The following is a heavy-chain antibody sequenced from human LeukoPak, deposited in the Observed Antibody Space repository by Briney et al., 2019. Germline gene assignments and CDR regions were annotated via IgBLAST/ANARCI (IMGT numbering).Heavy chain of an antibody. CDR1: GFTFSSYA. CDR3: ARDILSGNPDFDY. V-gene: IGHV3-30-3*01. J-gene: IGHJ4*02. Sequence: GGSLRLSCAASGFTFSSYAMHWVRQAPGKGLEWEAVISYDGSNKYYADSVKGRFTISRDNSKNTLYLQMNSLRAEDTAVYYCARDILSGNPDFDYWGQGTLVTVSS. CDR2: ISYDGSNK. D-gene: IGHD3-3*02.